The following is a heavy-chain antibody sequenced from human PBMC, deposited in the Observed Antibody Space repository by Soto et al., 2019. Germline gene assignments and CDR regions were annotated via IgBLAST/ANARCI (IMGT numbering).Heavy chain of an antibody. Sequence: PGGSLSLSFAASGFTFSAYYMSWIRQAPGKGLEWVSAISGSGGSTYYADSVKGRFTISRDNSKNTLYLQMNSLRAEDTAVYYCAKGAGRYFDWLSTEYHGEVHYWGQGTLVTVSS. CDR3: AKGAGRYFDWLSTEYHGEVHY. V-gene: IGHV3-23*01. D-gene: IGHD3-9*01. CDR1: GFTFSAYY. CDR2: ISGSGGST. J-gene: IGHJ4*02.